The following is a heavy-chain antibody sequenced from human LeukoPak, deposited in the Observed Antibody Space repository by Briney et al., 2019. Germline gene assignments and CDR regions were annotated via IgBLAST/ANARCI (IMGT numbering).Heavy chain of an antibody. CDR3: ARVRFYYDSSGYYRGQYYFDY. CDR2: ISGSGGST. J-gene: IGHJ4*02. D-gene: IGHD3-22*01. Sequence: GGSLRLSCAASGFTFSNYDMSWVRQAPGKGLEWVSAISGSGGSTYYADSVKGRFTISRDNSKNTLYLQMNSLRAEDTAVYYCARVRFYYDSSGYYRGQYYFDYWGQGTLVTVSS. CDR1: GFTFSNYD. V-gene: IGHV3-23*01.